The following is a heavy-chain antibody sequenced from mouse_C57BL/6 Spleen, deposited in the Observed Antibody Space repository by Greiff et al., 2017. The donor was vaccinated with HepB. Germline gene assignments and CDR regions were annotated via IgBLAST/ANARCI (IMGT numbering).Heavy chain of an antibody. CDR3: TNNSNFGTFAY. Sequence: VQLQQPGAELVRPGASVTLSCKASGYTFTDYEMHWVKQTPVHGLEWIGAIDPETGGTAYNQKFKGKAILTADKSSSTAYMELRSLTSEDSAVYYCTNNSNFGTFAYWGQGTLVTVSA. CDR1: GYTFTDYE. D-gene: IGHD2-5*01. V-gene: IGHV1-15*01. J-gene: IGHJ3*01. CDR2: IDPETGGT.